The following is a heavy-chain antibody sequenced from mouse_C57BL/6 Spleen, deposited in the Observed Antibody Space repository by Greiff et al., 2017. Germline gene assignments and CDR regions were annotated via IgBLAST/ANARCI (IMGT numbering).Heavy chain of an antibody. CDR1: GYSFTGYY. J-gene: IGHJ3*01. CDR3: AREDGYLFAY. D-gene: IGHD2-3*01. CDR2: INPSTGGT. V-gene: IGHV1-42*01. Sequence: EVQLQQSGPELVKPGASVKISCKASGYSFTGYYMNWVKQSPEKSLEWIGEINPSTGGTTFNQKFKAKATLTVDKSSSTAYMQLKSLTSEDSAVYYGAREDGYLFAYWGHGTLVTVSA.